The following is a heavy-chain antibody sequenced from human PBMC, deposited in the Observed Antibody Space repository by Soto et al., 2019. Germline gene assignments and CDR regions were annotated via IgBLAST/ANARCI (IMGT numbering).Heavy chain of an antibody. Sequence: PSETLSLTCAVCGGSFSGYYWSWIRQPPGKGLEWIGEINHSGSTNYNPSLKSRVTISVDTSTNQFSMQMSSVTAADNAVYYYSRGRRWSYYYYGMDVWGQGTTVTVSS. CDR1: GGSFSGYY. CDR3: SRGRRWSYYYYGMDV. CDR2: INHSGST. V-gene: IGHV4-34*01. D-gene: IGHD2-15*01. J-gene: IGHJ6*02.